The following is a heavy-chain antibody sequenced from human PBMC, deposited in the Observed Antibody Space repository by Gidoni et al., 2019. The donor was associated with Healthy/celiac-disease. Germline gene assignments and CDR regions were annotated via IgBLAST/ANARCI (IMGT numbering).Heavy chain of an antibody. J-gene: IGHJ6*02. D-gene: IGHD1-1*01. Sequence: QVQLVQSGAEVKKPGASVKVSCKASGYTFTNYAMNWVRQAPGQRLEWMGCLNAANGNTKYSQKFQGRVTITRDTSASTTYIELTSLRSEDTAVFYCASFGTPYGMDVWGQGTTVTVSS. CDR3: ASFGTPYGMDV. CDR2: LNAANGNT. CDR1: GYTFTNYA. V-gene: IGHV1-3*01.